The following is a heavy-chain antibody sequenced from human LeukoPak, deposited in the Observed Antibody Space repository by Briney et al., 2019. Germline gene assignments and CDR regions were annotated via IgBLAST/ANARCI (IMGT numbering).Heavy chain of an antibody. CDR3: ARGDWGGPSNWFDP. Sequence: SETLSLTCTVSGGSISSYYWSWIRQPAGKGLEWIGRIYTSGSTNYNPSLKSRVTMSVDTSKNQFSLKLSSVTAADTAVYYCARGDWGGPSNWFDPWGQGTLVTVSS. CDR1: GGSISSYY. V-gene: IGHV4-4*07. CDR2: IYTSGST. J-gene: IGHJ5*02. D-gene: IGHD2-21*01.